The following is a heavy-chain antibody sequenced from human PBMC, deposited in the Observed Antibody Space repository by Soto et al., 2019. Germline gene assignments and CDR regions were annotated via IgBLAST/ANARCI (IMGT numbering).Heavy chain of an antibody. CDR2: ISGSGGST. D-gene: IGHD2-21*02. V-gene: IGHV3-23*01. Sequence: GGSLRLSCAASGFTFSSYAMSWVRQAPGKGLEWVSAISGSGGSTYYADSVKGRFTISRDNSKNTLYLQMNSLRAEDTAVYYCASSLSAYCGGDCYSDYFDYWGQGTLVTVSS. J-gene: IGHJ4*02. CDR1: GFTFSSYA. CDR3: ASSLSAYCGGDCYSDYFDY.